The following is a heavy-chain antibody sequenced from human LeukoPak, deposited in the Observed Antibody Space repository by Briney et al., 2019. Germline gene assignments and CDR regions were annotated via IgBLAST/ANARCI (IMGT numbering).Heavy chain of an antibody. CDR3: ARGVRWLQLSYFDY. CDR2: IYYSGST. D-gene: IGHD5-24*01. V-gene: IGHV4-31*03. Sequence: SETLSLTCPVSSGSISSGVYYCSWIRQHPGKGLEWIGYIYYSGSTYYNPSFKSRVTISVDTSKNQFSLKLSSVTAADTAVYYCARGVRWLQLSYFDYWGQGTLVTVSS. CDR1: SGSISSGVYY. J-gene: IGHJ4*02.